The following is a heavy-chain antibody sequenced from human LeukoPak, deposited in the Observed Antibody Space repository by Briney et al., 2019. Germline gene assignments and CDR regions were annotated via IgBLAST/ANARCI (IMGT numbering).Heavy chain of an antibody. V-gene: IGHV3-11*01. CDR1: GFTFSDYY. D-gene: IGHD1-1*01. CDR3: ATLEGPPYFDY. J-gene: IGHJ4*02. CDR2: ISSSGSTI. Sequence: PGGSLRLSCAASGFTFSDYYMSWIRQAPGKGLEWVSYISSSGSTIYYADSVKGRFTISRDNSKNTLYLQMNSLRAEDTAVYYCATLEGPPYFDYWGQGTLVTVSS.